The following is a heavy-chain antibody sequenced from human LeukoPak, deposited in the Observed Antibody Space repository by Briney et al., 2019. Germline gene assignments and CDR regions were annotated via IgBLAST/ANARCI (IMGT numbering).Heavy chain of an antibody. CDR2: IDSNSNFM. J-gene: IGHJ4*02. Sequence: GGSLRLSCAASGFTFGLYSMTWVRQAPGKGLEWVSLIDSNSNFMNYADSVKGRFTISRDNAKKSLYLQMNSLRAEDTALYYCTKVLWGLTLLSSDYWGQGTLVTVSS. D-gene: IGHD2-21*01. CDR1: GFTFGLYS. CDR3: TKVLWGLTLLSSDY. V-gene: IGHV3-21*04.